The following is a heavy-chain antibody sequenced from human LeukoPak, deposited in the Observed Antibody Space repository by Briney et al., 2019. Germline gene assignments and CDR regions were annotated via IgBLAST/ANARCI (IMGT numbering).Heavy chain of an antibody. Sequence: SETLSLTCTVSGGSISSYYWSWIRQPPGKGLEWIGYIYYSGSTNYNPSLKSRVTISVDTSKNQFSLKLSSVTAADTAVYYCARHLTLAGYSSITDAFDIWGQGTMVTVSS. CDR1: GGSISSYY. D-gene: IGHD6-13*01. J-gene: IGHJ3*02. V-gene: IGHV4-59*08. CDR3: ARHLTLAGYSSITDAFDI. CDR2: IYYSGST.